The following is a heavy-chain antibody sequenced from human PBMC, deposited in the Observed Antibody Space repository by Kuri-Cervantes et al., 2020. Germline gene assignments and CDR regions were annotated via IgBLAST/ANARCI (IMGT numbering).Heavy chain of an antibody. CDR3: ARDDGWGGLH. D-gene: IGHD3-10*01. CDR1: GGSISSSSYS. Sequence: LRLSCTVSGGSISSSSYSWSWIRQPPGKGLEWIGYIYHSGSTYYNPSLKSRVTISVDRSKNQFSLKLSSVTAADTAVYYCARDDGWGGLHWGQGTLVTVSS. CDR2: IYHSGST. V-gene: IGHV4-30-2*01. J-gene: IGHJ4*02.